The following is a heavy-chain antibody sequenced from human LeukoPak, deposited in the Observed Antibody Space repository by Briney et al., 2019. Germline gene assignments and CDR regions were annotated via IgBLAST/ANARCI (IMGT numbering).Heavy chain of an antibody. J-gene: IGHJ4*02. Sequence: PGGSLKLSCAASGFTFSSYAMSWVRQAPGKGLEWVANIKEDGSEKSYVDSVKGRFTISRDNAKNSLYLQMNNLRAEDTAVYYCARGPVVVIAPADYWGQGTLVTVSS. CDR1: GFTFSSYA. V-gene: IGHV3-7*01. CDR2: IKEDGSEK. CDR3: ARGPVVVIAPADY. D-gene: IGHD2-21*01.